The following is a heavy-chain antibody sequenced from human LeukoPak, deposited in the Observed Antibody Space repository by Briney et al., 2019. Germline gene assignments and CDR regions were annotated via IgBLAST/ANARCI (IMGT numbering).Heavy chain of an antibody. CDR2: INAGNGNT. V-gene: IGHV1-3*01. CDR1: GYTFTSYA. Sequence: ASVKVSCKASGYTFTSYAMHWVRQAPGQRLEWMGWINAGNGNTKYSQKFQGRVTITRDTSASTAYMELSSLRSEDTAVYYCARDPRFVSVVTDPEYFQHWGQGTLVTVSS. CDR3: ARDPRFVSVVTDPEYFQH. D-gene: IGHD2-21*02. J-gene: IGHJ1*01.